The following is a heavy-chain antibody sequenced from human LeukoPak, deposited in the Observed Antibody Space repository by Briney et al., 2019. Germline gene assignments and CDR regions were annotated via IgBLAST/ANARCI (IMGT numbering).Heavy chain of an antibody. Sequence: SQTLSLTCTVSGGSISSGGYYWSWIRQPPGKGLEWIGYIYHSGSTYYNPSLKSRVTISVDRSKNQFSLKLSSVTAADTAVCYCARENRKGSSHYWGQGTLVTVSS. D-gene: IGHD6-6*01. CDR2: IYHSGST. J-gene: IGHJ4*02. V-gene: IGHV4-30-2*01. CDR3: ARENRKGSSHY. CDR1: GGSISSGGYY.